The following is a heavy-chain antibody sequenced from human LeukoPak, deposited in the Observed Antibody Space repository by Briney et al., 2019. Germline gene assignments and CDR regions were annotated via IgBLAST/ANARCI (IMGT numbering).Heavy chain of an antibody. CDR3: AKDVTDSSGYYYSAW. D-gene: IGHD3-22*01. V-gene: IGHV3-23*01. CDR1: GFTFSSYA. J-gene: IGHJ4*02. CDR2: ISGSGGST. Sequence: GGSLRLSCVASGFTFSSYAMSWVRQAPGKGLEWVSAISGSGGSTYYADSVKGRFTISRDNSKNTLYLQMNSLRAEDTAVYYCAKDVTDSSGYYYSAWWGQGTLVTVSS.